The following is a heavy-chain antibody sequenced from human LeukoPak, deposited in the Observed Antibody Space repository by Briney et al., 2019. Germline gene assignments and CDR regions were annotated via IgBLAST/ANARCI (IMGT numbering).Heavy chain of an antibody. Sequence: GGSLRLSCAASRFTFSTYAMSWVRQAPGQGLEWVSVITGSGGSTYYADSVKGRFTISRDNSKNTLYLQMNSLRAEVTAVYYCAKSLGMDVWGQGTTVTVSS. CDR3: AKSLGMDV. J-gene: IGHJ6*02. CDR1: RFTFSTYA. V-gene: IGHV3-23*01. CDR2: ITGSGGST.